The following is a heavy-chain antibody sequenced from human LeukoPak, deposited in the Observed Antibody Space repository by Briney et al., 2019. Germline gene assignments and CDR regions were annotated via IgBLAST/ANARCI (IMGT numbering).Heavy chain of an antibody. CDR3: VSRPRDAAALDY. D-gene: IGHD6-13*01. CDR2: IYSDDST. J-gene: IGHJ4*02. Sequence: GGSLRLSCVASGFTVSGVYMSWVRQAPGQGLDWVSVIYSDDSTYYADSVKGRFTISRDNSKNTLNLQMNSLRAEDTAVYYCVSRPRDAAALDYWGQGTLVTVSS. CDR1: GFTVSGVY. V-gene: IGHV3-53*01.